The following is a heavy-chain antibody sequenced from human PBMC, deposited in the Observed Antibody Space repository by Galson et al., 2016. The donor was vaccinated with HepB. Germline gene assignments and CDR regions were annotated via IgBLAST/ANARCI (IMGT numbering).Heavy chain of an antibody. D-gene: IGHD6-6*01. CDR2: INNSGGRT. J-gene: IGHJ4*02. CDR3: AKDRWTGQLLPHGFDY. Sequence: SLRLSCAASEFTFTSYAMSWVRQAPGKGLEWVSSINNSGGRTRYADSVKGRFTISRDNSKNTLFLQMHSLRAEDTALYYCAKDRWTGQLLPHGFDYWGQGTLVTVSS. V-gene: IGHV3-23*01. CDR1: EFTFTSYA.